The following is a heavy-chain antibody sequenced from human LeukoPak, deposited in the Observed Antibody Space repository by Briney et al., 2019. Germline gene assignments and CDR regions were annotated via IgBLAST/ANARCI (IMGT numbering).Heavy chain of an antibody. D-gene: IGHD3-16*02. CDR3: ARLRDYVWGSYPMLDY. CDR2: ISYDGSNK. CDR1: GFTFSSYA. J-gene: IGHJ4*02. Sequence: PGGSLRLSCAASGFTFSSYAMHWVRQAPGKGLEWVAVISYDGSNKYYADSVKGRFTISRDNSKNTLYLQMNSLRAEDTAVYYCARLRDYVWGSYPMLDYWGQGTLVTVSS. V-gene: IGHV3-30-3*01.